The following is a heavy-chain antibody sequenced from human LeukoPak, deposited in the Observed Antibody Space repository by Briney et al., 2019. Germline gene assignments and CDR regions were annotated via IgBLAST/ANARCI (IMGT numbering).Heavy chain of an antibody. V-gene: IGHV3-48*01. CDR3: ASWAGTATGFSGPFDY. Sequence: PGGSLRLSCAVSGLTFSSHSMNWVRQALGKGLEWLSHISSSSSTIYYADSVKGRFTISRDNAKNSLYLQMNSLRAEDTAVYYCASWAGTATGFSGPFDYWGQGTLVAVSS. J-gene: IGHJ4*02. CDR1: GLTFSSHS. D-gene: IGHD6-13*01. CDR2: ISSSSSTI.